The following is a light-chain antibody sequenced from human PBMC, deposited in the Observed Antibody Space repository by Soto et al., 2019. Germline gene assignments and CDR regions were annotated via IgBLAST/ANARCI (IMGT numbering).Light chain of an antibody. CDR3: QQYLNSPRT. V-gene: IGKV3-11*01. CDR1: QSVGTF. J-gene: IGKJ1*01. Sequence: EIVLTQSPATLSLSPGERATLSCRASQSVGTFFAWYQQKPGQAPRLLIYDASNRATGIPPRFSGSGSGTDFTLTISSLEPEDAAVYYCQQYLNSPRTFGQGTKVDSK. CDR2: DAS.